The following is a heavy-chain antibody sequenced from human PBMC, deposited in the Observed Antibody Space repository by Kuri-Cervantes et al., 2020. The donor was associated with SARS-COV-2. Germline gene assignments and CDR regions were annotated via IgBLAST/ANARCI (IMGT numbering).Heavy chain of an antibody. J-gene: IGHJ6*02. CDR3: ARDRLELLGMDV. V-gene: IGHV3-21*01. CDR2: ISSISSFI. Sequence: GGSLRLSCAASGFTFSSYAMNWVRQAPGKGLEWVSSISSISSFIYYADAVKGRFTISRDNAKNSLYLQMNSLRDEDTAVYYCARDRLELLGMDVRGQGTTVTVSS. CDR1: GFTFSSYA. D-gene: IGHD1-7*01.